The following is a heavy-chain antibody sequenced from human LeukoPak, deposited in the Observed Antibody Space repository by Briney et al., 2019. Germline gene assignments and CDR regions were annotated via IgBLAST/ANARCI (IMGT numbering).Heavy chain of an antibody. Sequence: PSETLSLTCTVSNGSISSRSYYWGWIRQSPGKGLEWIGSMYYSGSTYYKRSLKSRVTISVDTSKNQFSLKLSSVTAADTAVYYCARGRQWLVYPTLDAFDIWGQGTMVTVSS. V-gene: IGHV4-39*07. CDR1: NGSISSRSYY. J-gene: IGHJ3*02. D-gene: IGHD6-19*01. CDR2: MYYSGST. CDR3: ARGRQWLVYPTLDAFDI.